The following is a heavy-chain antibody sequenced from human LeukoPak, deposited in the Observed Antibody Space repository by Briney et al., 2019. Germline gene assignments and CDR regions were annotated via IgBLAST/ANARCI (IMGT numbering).Heavy chain of an antibody. J-gene: IGHJ3*02. V-gene: IGHV4-30-2*01. Sequence: SQTLSLTCAVSGGSISSGGYSWSWLRQPPGKGLEWIGYIFHSGSTYYNPSLKSRVTISVDRSKNQFSLKLSSVTAADTAVYYCARGVVPTAITAFHIWGQGTMVTVSS. CDR2: IFHSGST. D-gene: IGHD2-2*01. CDR3: ARGVVPTAITAFHI. CDR1: GGSISSGGYS.